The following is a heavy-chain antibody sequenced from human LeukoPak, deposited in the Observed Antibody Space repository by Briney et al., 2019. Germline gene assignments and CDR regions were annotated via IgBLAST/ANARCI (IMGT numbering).Heavy chain of an antibody. Sequence: SETLSLTCAVYGGSFSGYYWTWIRQPPGKGLEWIGEINHSGSTNYNPSLKSRVTISVDTSKNQFSLKLSSVTAADTAVYYCATYPGDENYWGQGTLVTVSS. CDR1: GGSFSGYY. J-gene: IGHJ4*02. V-gene: IGHV4-34*01. D-gene: IGHD7-27*01. CDR2: INHSGST. CDR3: ATYPGDENY.